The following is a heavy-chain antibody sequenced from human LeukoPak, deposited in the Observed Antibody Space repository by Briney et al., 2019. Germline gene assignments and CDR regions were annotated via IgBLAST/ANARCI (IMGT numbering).Heavy chain of an antibody. CDR3: ARAGRKYAFDY. Sequence: ASVKVSCKASGYSFTSHDINWVRQATGQGLEWMGWMNPNSGNTGYAQKFQGGVTMTTDTSMKTAYIELSSLRSEDTAVYYCARAGRKYAFDYWGQGTLVTVSS. D-gene: IGHD2-2*01. V-gene: IGHV1-8*01. CDR2: MNPNSGNT. J-gene: IGHJ4*02. CDR1: GYSFTSHD.